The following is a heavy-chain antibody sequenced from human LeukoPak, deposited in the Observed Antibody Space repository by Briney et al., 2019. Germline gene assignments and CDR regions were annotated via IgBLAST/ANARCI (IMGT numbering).Heavy chain of an antibody. CDR3: AKGAYDYIEIAYFDS. CDR2: LIGSSGST. D-gene: IGHD5-12*01. J-gene: IGHJ4*02. CDR1: GFTSTKYA. Sequence: GGSLRLSCAASGFTSTKYAMNWVRQAPGKGLEWVSVLIGSSGSTDYADSVKGRFTMSRDISKNTLFLQMNSLRAEDTAIYYCAKGAYDYIEIAYFDSWGQGTQVTVSS. V-gene: IGHV3-23*01.